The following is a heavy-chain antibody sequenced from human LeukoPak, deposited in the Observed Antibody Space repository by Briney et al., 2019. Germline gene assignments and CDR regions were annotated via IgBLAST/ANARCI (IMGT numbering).Heavy chain of an antibody. J-gene: IGHJ6*02. V-gene: IGHV3-15*01. Sequence: GGSLRLSCAASGFTFSNAWMSWVRQAPGKGLEWVGRIKSKTDGGTTDYAAPVKGRFTISRDDSKNTLYLQMNSLRAEDTAVYYCAKCGYGGYYYYGMDVWGQGTTVTVSS. CDR1: GFTFSNAW. CDR2: IKSKTDGGTT. CDR3: AKCGYGGYYYYGMDV. D-gene: IGHD4-23*01.